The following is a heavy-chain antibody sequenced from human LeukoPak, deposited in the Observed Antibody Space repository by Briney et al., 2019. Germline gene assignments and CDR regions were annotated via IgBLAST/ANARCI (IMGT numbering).Heavy chain of an antibody. V-gene: IGHV3-23*01. CDR3: AKAKSGPHYYYYGMDV. CDR1: GFTFSSYA. D-gene: IGHD1-1*01. CDR2: ISGSGGST. J-gene: IGHJ6*02. Sequence: PGGSLTLSCAASGFTFSSYAMSWVRQAPGKGLEWVSAISGSGGSTYYADSVKGRFTISRDNSKNTLYLQMNSLRAEDTAVYYCAKAKSGPHYYYYGMDVWGQGTTVTVSS.